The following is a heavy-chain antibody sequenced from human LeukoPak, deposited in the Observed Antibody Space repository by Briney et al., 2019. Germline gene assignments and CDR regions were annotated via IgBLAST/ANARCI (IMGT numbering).Heavy chain of an antibody. D-gene: IGHD4-11*01. CDR3: ARGPTVTNGGYYYYYMDV. Sequence: ASVKVSCKASGYTFTSYAMHWVRQAPGQRLEWMGWINAGNGNTQFSQNFQGRVTITGDTSASTAYMELNSLRSEDTAVYYCARGPTVTNGGYYYYYMDVWGKGTTVTVSS. V-gene: IGHV1-3*01. CDR2: INAGNGNT. CDR1: GYTFTSYA. J-gene: IGHJ6*03.